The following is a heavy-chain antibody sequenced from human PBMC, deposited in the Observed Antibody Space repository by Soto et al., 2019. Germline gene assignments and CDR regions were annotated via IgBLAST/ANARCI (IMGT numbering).Heavy chain of an antibody. Sequence: SETLSLTCTVSGGSISSGGYYWSWIRQHPGKGLEWIGYIYYSGSTYYNPSLKSRVTISVDTSKNQFSLKLSSVTAADTAVYYCARDTTTAFDYWGQGTLVTVSS. CDR3: ARDTTTAFDY. CDR1: GGSISSGGYY. V-gene: IGHV4-31*03. D-gene: IGHD4-17*01. J-gene: IGHJ4*02. CDR2: IYYSGST.